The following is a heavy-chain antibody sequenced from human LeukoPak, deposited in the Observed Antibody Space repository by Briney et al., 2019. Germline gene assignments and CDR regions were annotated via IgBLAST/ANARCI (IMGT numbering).Heavy chain of an antibody. V-gene: IGHV4-59*08. J-gene: IGHJ4*02. CDR2: IYSSGST. Sequence: SETLSLTCTVSGGAIISHYWSWIRQPPGKGLEWIGYIYSSGSTNYSPSLKSRITISIDTSKSQFSPRLNSVTAADTAVYYSARTLPAGHFDYWGQGALVTVSS. CDR1: GGAIISHY. D-gene: IGHD2-2*01. CDR3: ARTLPAGHFDY.